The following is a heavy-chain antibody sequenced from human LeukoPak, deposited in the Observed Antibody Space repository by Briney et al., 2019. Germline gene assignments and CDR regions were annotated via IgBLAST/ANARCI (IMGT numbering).Heavy chain of an antibody. D-gene: IGHD3-3*01. J-gene: IGHJ6*02. CDR2: IYSGGST. V-gene: IGHV3-66*01. CDR3: ASRQYYDFWSGYPPSYGMDV. CDR1: GFTVSSNY. Sequence: GGSLRLSCAASGFTVSSNYMSWVRQAPGKGLEWVSVIYSGGSTYYADSVKGRFTISRDNSKNTLYLQMNSLRAEDTAVYYCASRQYYDFWSGYPPSYGMDVWGQGTTVTVSS.